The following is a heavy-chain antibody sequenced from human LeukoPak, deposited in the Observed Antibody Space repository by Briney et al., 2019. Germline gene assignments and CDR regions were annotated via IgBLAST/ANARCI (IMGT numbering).Heavy chain of an antibody. CDR3: AREIMGGTFDY. CDR2: ITSSSDSK. CDR1: GFTFTTYS. J-gene: IGHJ4*02. D-gene: IGHD1-26*01. V-gene: IGHV3-21*01. Sequence: KPGGSLRLSCAASGFTFTTYSMNWVRQAPGKGLEWVSSITSSSDSKYYADSIKGRFTISRDNARNSLHLQMNSLRAEDTALYYCAREIMGGTFDYWGQGALATVSS.